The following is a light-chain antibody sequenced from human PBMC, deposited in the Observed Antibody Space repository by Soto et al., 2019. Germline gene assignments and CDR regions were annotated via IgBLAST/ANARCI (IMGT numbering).Light chain of an antibody. V-gene: IGKV1-5*01. CDR3: QQYHGCSRT. J-gene: IGKJ1*01. Sequence: MTLSPSTLSASVGDRVTITCRASQSISDSLAWYQQKPGKAPDLLISDVSKLERGVASRFSGSGSGTEFTLTIISMQPDDLATYYCQQYHGCSRTLGQGTKVDIK. CDR1: QSISDS. CDR2: DVS.